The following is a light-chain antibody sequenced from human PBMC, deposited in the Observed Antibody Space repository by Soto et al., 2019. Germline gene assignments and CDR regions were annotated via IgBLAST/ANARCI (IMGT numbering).Light chain of an antibody. CDR3: RQRTNWPLT. J-gene: IGKJ4*01. Sequence: EIVLTQSPATLSLSTGERATLSCRASQSVTTYLAWYQQKPGQAPRLLIYDASNRATGIPARFSGSGSGTDFTLTISSLEPEDFAVYYCRQRTNWPLTFGGGTKVEIK. CDR1: QSVTTY. V-gene: IGKV3-11*01. CDR2: DAS.